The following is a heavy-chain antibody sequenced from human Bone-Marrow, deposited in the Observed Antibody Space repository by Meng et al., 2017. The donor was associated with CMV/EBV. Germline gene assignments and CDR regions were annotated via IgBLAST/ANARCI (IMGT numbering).Heavy chain of an antibody. CDR2: ISYDGSNK. CDR3: ARVKLSSGAFDI. V-gene: IGHV3-30*04. J-gene: IGHJ3*02. CDR1: GFTFSSYA. Sequence: GGSLKLSCAASGFTFSSYAMHWVRQAPGKGLEWVAVISYDGSNKYYADSVKGRFTISRDNSKNTLYLQMNSLRAEDTAVYYCARVKLSSGAFDIWGQGAMVTFSS. D-gene: IGHD3-3*01.